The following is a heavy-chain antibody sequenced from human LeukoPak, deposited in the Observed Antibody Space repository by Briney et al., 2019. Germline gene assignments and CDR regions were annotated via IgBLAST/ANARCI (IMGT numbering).Heavy chain of an antibody. J-gene: IGHJ3*02. CDR2: ISGYNGNT. Sequence: ASVKVSCKASGYTFISDYMHWVRQAPGQGLEWMGWISGYNGNTNYAQKFQGRVTMTTDTSTSTAYMELRSLRSDDTAVYYCARAKDVDKSNDAFDIWGQGTMVTVSS. CDR1: GYTFISDY. CDR3: ARAKDVDKSNDAFDI. D-gene: IGHD2-21*01. V-gene: IGHV1-18*04.